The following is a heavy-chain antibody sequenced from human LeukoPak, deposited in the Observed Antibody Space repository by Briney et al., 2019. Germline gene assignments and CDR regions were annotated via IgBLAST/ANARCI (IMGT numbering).Heavy chain of an antibody. J-gene: IGHJ3*02. CDR2: ISPSGGIT. CDR3: ARGLVADIVVGYQAFDI. CDR1: GFTFSSHG. Sequence: TGGSLRLSCGASGFTFSSHGMNWVRQAPGKGLEWVSGISPSGGITYYTDSVKGRFTISRDNSKNTVSLQMNSLRGEDTAVYYCARGLVADIVVGYQAFDIWGQGTMVTVSS. D-gene: IGHD2-2*01. V-gene: IGHV3-23*01.